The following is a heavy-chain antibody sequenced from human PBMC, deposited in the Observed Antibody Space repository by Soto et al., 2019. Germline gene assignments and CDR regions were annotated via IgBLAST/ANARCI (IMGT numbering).Heavy chain of an antibody. Sequence: PGGSLRLSCAASGFTFISYAMHWGRQAPGKGLEWVAVISYDGSNKYYADSVKGRFTISRDNSKNTLYLQMNSLRAEDTAVYYCARDLGTGDAFDIWGRGTMVTVSS. CDR1: GFTFISYA. V-gene: IGHV3-30-3*01. D-gene: IGHD3-16*01. J-gene: IGHJ3*02. CDR3: ARDLGTGDAFDI. CDR2: ISYDGSNK.